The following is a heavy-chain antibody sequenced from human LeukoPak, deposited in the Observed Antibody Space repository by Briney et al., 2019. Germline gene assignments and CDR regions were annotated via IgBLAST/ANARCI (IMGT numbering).Heavy chain of an antibody. J-gene: IGHJ4*02. CDR1: GGSFSGYY. D-gene: IGHD5-24*01. V-gene: IGHV4-34*01. CDR2: INHSGST. CDR3: VRVRGRDGYNKPFDY. Sequence: PSETLSLTCAVYGGSFSGYYWSWIRQPPGKGLEWIGEINHSGSTNYNPSLKSRVTISVDTSKNQFSLKLSSVTAADTAVYYCVRVRGRDGYNKPFDYWGQGTLVTVSS.